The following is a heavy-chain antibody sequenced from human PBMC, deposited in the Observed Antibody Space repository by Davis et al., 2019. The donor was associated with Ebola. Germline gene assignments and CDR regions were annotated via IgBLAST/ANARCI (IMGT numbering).Heavy chain of an antibody. CDR2: ISGSGGST. CDR3: ARDLVVFGYTYSGDYYYGMDA. Sequence: GGSLRLSCAASGFTFSSHAMSWVRQAPGKGLEWVSAISGSGGSTYYAGPVKGRFTISRDNSKNTVHLQMNNLGDDYSAIYYCARDLVVFGYTYSGDYYYGMDAWGQGTTVTVSS. CDR1: GFTFSSHA. D-gene: IGHD2-2*02. V-gene: IGHV3-23*01. J-gene: IGHJ6*02.